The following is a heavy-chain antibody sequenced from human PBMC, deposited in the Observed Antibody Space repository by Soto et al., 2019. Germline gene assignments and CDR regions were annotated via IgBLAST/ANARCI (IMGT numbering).Heavy chain of an antibody. V-gene: IGHV4-4*02. CDR3: ARRSRIVVVPAVPQSQDHNPYYFDY. Sequence: ASDTLSLTCAVSGGSISSSNWWSWVRQPPGKGLEWIGEIYHSGSTNYNPSLKSRVTISVDKSKNQFSLKLSPVTAADTAVYYCARRSRIVVVPAVPQSQDHNPYYFDYWGQGTLVTVSS. CDR1: GGSISSSNW. J-gene: IGHJ4*02. D-gene: IGHD2-2*01. CDR2: IYHSGST.